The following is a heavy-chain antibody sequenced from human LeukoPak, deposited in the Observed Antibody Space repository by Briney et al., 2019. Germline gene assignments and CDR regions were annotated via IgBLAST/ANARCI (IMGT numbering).Heavy chain of an antibody. Sequence: SETLSLTCTVSGDSISSYYWSWIRQPPGKGLEWIGYISYSGSTNYNPSLKSRVTISVDTSKNQFSLKLTSVTAADTAVYYCARGRDHPDYWGQGTLVTVSS. V-gene: IGHV4-59*01. CDR1: GDSISSYY. CDR2: ISYSGST. CDR3: ARGRDHPDY. J-gene: IGHJ4*02. D-gene: IGHD2-21*02.